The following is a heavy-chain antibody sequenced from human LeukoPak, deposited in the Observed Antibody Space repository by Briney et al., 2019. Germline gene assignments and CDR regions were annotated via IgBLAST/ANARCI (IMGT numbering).Heavy chain of an antibody. V-gene: IGHV1-18*01. CDR2: ISAYNGNT. D-gene: IGHD1-1*01. CDR1: GYTFTSYG. J-gene: IGHJ6*03. Sequence: GASVKVSCKASGYTFTSYGISWVRQAPGQGLEWMGWISAYNGNTDYAQKLQGRVTMTTDTSTSTAYMELRSLRSDDTAVYYCARGSGTTENYYYYMDVWGKGTTVTVSS. CDR3: ARGSGTTENYYYYMDV.